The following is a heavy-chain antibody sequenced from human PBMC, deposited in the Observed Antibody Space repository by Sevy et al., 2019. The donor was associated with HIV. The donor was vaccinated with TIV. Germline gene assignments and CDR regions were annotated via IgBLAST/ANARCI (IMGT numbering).Heavy chain of an antibody. J-gene: IGHJ4*02. D-gene: IGHD5-12*01. CDR3: TRGLATADTPEYYFDY. V-gene: IGHV3-49*03. Sequence: GGSLRLSCTTSGFTFDDYAMSWFRQAPVKGLEWVAFFTRNSYEAYGGATEYGASVKGRFIISRDDSKSIAYLQMNSLKTEDTGVYYCTRGLATADTPEYYFDYWGQGTLVTVSS. CDR1: GFTFDDYA. CDR2: FTRNSYEAYGGAT.